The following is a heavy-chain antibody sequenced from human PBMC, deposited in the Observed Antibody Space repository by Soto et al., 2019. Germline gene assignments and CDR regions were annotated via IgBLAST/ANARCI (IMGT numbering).Heavy chain of an antibody. Sequence: VQLVESGGGVVQPGRSVRLSCAASGFTISDYAMHWVRQAPGKGLEWVAVVSHDGRNTHYADSVKGRFTISRDSSKNTVSLEMTSLRAEDTAVYYCAKGGRQWLVTSDFNYWGQGALVTVSS. CDR3: AKGGRQWLVTSDFNY. CDR1: GFTISDYA. D-gene: IGHD6-19*01. CDR2: VSHDGRNT. J-gene: IGHJ4*02. V-gene: IGHV3-30*18.